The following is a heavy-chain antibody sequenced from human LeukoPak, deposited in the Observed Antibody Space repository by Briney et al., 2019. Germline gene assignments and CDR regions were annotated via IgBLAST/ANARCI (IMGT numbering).Heavy chain of an antibody. CDR3: AMASWVSNADAVL. V-gene: IGHV3-23*01. J-gene: IGHJ4*02. D-gene: IGHD1-1*01. CDR1: GFIFSNYA. Sequence: GGSLRLSCAASGFIFSNYAMSWVGQAPAGGLEWLSSLRGDGETLYAESVKGRFTLSRDESRNTVYLQLNNLRVEDTALYYCAMASWVSNADAVLWGQGTRVTVSS. CDR2: LRGDGET.